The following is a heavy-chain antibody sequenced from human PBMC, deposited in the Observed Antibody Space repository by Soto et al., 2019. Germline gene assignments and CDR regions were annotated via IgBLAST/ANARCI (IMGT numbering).Heavy chain of an antibody. V-gene: IGHV1-8*01. D-gene: IGHD1-26*01. CDR1: GYSSTSLD. CDR3: ARGVSAGVDY. CDR2: MQPSTGRT. Sequence: QVQLVQSGAEVREPGASVKVSCKASGYSSTSLDINWVRQTAGQGLEWMGWMQPSTGRTGYAQKFQGRVTMTRDTSINTAYMELTTLTSDDTAFCYCARGVSAGVDYWGQGTLVTVSS. J-gene: IGHJ4*02.